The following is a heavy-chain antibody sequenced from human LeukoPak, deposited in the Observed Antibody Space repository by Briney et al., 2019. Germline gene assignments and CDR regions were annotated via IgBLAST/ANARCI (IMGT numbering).Heavy chain of an antibody. V-gene: IGHV3-23*01. Sequence: GGSLRPSCAASGFTLSDYAMSWVRQAPGKGLEWVSGISGSGGTIYYADSVKGRFTISRDNSKNTMYLQMNSLRDDDTALYYCTKGPQVGSGYHPDYWGQGTLVTVSS. D-gene: IGHD3-22*01. CDR2: ISGSGGTI. J-gene: IGHJ4*02. CDR3: TKGPQVGSGYHPDY. CDR1: GFTLSDYA.